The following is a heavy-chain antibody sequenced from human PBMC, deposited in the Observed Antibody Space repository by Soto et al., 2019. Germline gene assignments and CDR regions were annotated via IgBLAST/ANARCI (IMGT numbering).Heavy chain of an antibody. J-gene: IGHJ4*02. CDR2: ISGSGGST. CDR1: GFTFSSYA. V-gene: IGHV3-23*01. Sequence: GGSLRLSCAASGFTFSSYAMSWVRQAPGKGLEWVSAISGSGGSTYYADSVKGRFTISRDNSKNTLYLQMNSLRAEDTAVYYCARDRIYDFWRDWGQGTLVTVSS. CDR3: ARDRIYDFWRD. D-gene: IGHD3-3*01.